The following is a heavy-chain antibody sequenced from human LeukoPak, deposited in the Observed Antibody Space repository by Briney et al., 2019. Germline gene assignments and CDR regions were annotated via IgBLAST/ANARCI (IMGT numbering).Heavy chain of an antibody. V-gene: IGHV3-23*01. CDR1: GFTFSSYA. CDR3: AKATSIREGAFDI. D-gene: IGHD1-26*01. J-gene: IGHJ3*02. CDR2: ISGSGGST. Sequence: GGSLRLSCAASGFTFSSYAMSWVRQAPGKGLEWVSAISGSGGSTYYADSVKGRLTISRDNSKNTLYLQMNSLRAEDTAVYYCAKATSIREGAFDIWGQGTMVTVSP.